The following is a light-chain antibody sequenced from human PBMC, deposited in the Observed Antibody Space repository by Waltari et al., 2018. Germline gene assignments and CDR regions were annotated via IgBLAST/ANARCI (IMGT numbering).Light chain of an antibody. CDR1: QSIGKS. CDR2: GAS. Sequence: EILLTQSPGTLSLSAGDRATLSCRASQSIGKSLAWYQQKPDQAPRLLIYGASSMATGIPARFSGSGSGTDFSLTISRLEPEDFAVYYCQNHERLPSTFGQGTKVEIK. CDR3: QNHERLPST. V-gene: IGKV3-20*01. J-gene: IGKJ1*01.